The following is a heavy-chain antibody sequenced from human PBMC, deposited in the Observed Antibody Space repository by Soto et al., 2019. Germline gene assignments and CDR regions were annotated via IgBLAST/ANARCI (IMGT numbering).Heavy chain of an antibody. Sequence: GGSLRLSCAASGFTFNIYAMSWVRQAPGKGLEWVSTIGGSETFYADSVKGRFTISRDNSKSAVFLQMNSLRAEDTAVYYCARMPPYSGSYSGYFDYWGQGTLVTVSS. CDR3: ARMPPYSGSYSGYFDY. D-gene: IGHD1-26*01. V-gene: IGHV3-23*01. J-gene: IGHJ4*02. CDR2: IGGSET. CDR1: GFTFNIYA.